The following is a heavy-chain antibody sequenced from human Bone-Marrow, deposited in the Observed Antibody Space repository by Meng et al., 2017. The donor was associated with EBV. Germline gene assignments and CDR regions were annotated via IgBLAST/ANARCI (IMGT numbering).Heavy chain of an antibody. V-gene: IGHV3-23*01. J-gene: IGHJ4*02. Sequence: EVELLEAGGGLVQPGGSLRLSCAASGLTFSSYAMSWVRQAPGKGLEWVSAISGSGGSTYYADSVKGRFTISRDNSKNTLYLQMNSLRAEDTAVYYCAKERVAVAQGLGWGQGTLVTVSS. CDR2: ISGSGGST. CDR3: AKERVAVAQGLG. D-gene: IGHD6-19*01. CDR1: GLTFSSYA.